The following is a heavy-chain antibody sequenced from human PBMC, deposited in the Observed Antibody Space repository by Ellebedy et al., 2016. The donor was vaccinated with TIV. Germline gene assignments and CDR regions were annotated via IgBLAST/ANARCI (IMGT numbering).Heavy chain of an antibody. J-gene: IGHJ4*02. CDR2: ISSRGSYI. CDR1: GFTFSRYS. CDR3: ARDWSNWDFDY. D-gene: IGHD3-3*01. V-gene: IGHV3-21*06. Sequence: PGGSLRLSCAASGFTFSRYSMNWVRQAPGKGLEWVSSISSRGSYIFYADSVRGRFTISRDNGFLYLQMNSLRAEDTAVYYCARDWSNWDFDYWGQGTLVTVSS.